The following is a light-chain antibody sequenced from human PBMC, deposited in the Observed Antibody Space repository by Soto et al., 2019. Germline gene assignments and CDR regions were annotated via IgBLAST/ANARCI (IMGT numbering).Light chain of an antibody. CDR2: KAS. V-gene: IGKV1-5*03. Sequence: PSTLSASVGDRVTITCRASQSISSWLAWYQQKPGKAPKLLIYKASSLESGVPSRFSGSGSGTEFTLTISSLQPDDFATYYCQQCNSYPLTFGGGTKVDIK. CDR1: QSISSW. CDR3: QQCNSYPLT. J-gene: IGKJ4*01.